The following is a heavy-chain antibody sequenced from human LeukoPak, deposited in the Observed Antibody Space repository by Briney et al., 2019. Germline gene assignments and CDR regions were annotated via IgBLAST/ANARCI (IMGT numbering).Heavy chain of an antibody. D-gene: IGHD6-13*01. CDR3: ASSPTWSSSRTALFDY. CDR1: GYTLTELS. Sequence: GASVKVSCKVSGYTLTELSMHWVRQAPGKGLEWMGGFDPEDGETIYAQKFQGRVTMTEDTSTDTAYMELSSLRSEDTAVYYCASSPTWSSSRTALFDYWGQGTLVTVSS. J-gene: IGHJ4*02. CDR2: FDPEDGET. V-gene: IGHV1-24*01.